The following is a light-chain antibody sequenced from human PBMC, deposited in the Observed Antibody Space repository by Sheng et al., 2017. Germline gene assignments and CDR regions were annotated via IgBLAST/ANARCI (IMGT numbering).Light chain of an antibody. Sequence: DIVMTQSPDSLAVSLGERATINCKSSQSVLFTSNNKNYLAWYQHKPGQPPKLLIYWASTRGFGVPDRFSGSGSGTDFTLTISSLQAEDVAVYFCQQYYITPPTFGQGTKVEIK. J-gene: IGKJ1*01. CDR1: QSVLFTSNNKNY. V-gene: IGKV4-1*01. CDR3: QQYYITPPT. CDR2: WAS.